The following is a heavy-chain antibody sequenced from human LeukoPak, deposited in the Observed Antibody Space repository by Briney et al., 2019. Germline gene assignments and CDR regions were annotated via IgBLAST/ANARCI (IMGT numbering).Heavy chain of an antibody. D-gene: IGHD6-19*01. CDR3: AREQWLLEAHYFDY. CDR2: IIPIFGTA. J-gene: IGHJ4*02. CDR1: GGTFSSYA. V-gene: IGHV1-69*06. Sequence: SVKVSCKASGGTFSSYAISWVRQAPGQGLEWMGRIIPIFGTANYAQKFQGRVTITADKSTSTAYMELSSLRSEDTAVYYCAREQWLLEAHYFDYWGQGTLVTVSS.